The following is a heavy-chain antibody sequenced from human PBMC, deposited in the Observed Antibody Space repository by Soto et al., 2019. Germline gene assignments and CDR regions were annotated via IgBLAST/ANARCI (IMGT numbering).Heavy chain of an antibody. CDR2: IDPSDSYT. Sequence: GESLKISCKGSGYSFTSYWISWVRQMPGKGLEWMGRIDPSDSYTNYSPSFQGHVTISADKSISTAYLQWSSLKASDTAMYYCARERVAVPGEDGYNLAYCYYCMDVWGQGTTVTVSS. D-gene: IGHD5-12*01. V-gene: IGHV5-10-1*01. J-gene: IGHJ6*02. CDR3: ARERVAVPGEDGYNLAYCYYCMDV. CDR1: GYSFTSYW.